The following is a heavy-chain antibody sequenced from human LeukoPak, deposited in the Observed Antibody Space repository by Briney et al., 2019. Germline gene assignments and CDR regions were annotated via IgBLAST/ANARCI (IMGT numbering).Heavy chain of an antibody. Sequence: PGGSLRLSCAASGFTFSSYSMNWVRQAPGKGLEWVSSISSSSSYIYYAVSVKGRFTISRDNAKNSLYLQMNSLRAEDTAVYYCARGPRYYYDSSGYRVYYWGQGTLVTVSS. J-gene: IGHJ4*02. CDR3: ARGPRYYYDSSGYRVYY. CDR2: ISSSSSYI. CDR1: GFTFSSYS. D-gene: IGHD3-22*01. V-gene: IGHV3-21*01.